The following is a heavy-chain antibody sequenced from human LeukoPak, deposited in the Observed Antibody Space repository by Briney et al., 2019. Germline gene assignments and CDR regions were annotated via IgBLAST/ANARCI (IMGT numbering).Heavy chain of an antibody. Sequence: GGSLRLSCAASGFTFSSYAMSWVRQAPGKGLEWVSAISASGGSTYYADSVKGRFTISRDNSKNTLYLQMNSLRAEDTAVYYCAKARQTYDFWSGYLHWGQGTLVTVSS. CDR2: ISASGGST. CDR3: AKARQTYDFWSGYLH. V-gene: IGHV3-23*01. D-gene: IGHD3-3*01. CDR1: GFTFSSYA. J-gene: IGHJ4*02.